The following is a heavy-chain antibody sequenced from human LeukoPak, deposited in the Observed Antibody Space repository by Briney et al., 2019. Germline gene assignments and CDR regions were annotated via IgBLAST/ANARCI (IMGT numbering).Heavy chain of an antibody. Sequence: ASVKVSCKASGYTFTSYDINWVRQATGQGLEWMGWMNPNSGNTGYAQKFQGRVTITRNTSISTAYMELSSLRSEDTAVYYCARDKSGNSGWYSYFDYWGQGTLVTVSS. V-gene: IGHV1-8*03. D-gene: IGHD6-19*01. CDR3: ARDKSGNSGWYSYFDY. CDR1: GYTFTSYD. CDR2: MNPNSGNT. J-gene: IGHJ4*02.